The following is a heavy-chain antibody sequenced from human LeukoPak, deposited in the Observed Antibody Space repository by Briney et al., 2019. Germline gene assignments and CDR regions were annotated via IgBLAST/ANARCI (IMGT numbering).Heavy chain of an antibody. Sequence: GGSLRLSCAASGFTFSSYAMSWVRQAPGKGLEWVSGISGSGDNTYYADSVKSRFTISRDNSKNTLYVQVNSLGTEDTAACYCAKGSYYDSSGSFYFDYWGQGTLVTVSS. J-gene: IGHJ4*02. CDR2: ISGSGDNT. CDR3: AKGSYYDSSGSFYFDY. CDR1: GFTFSSYA. D-gene: IGHD3-22*01. V-gene: IGHV3-23*01.